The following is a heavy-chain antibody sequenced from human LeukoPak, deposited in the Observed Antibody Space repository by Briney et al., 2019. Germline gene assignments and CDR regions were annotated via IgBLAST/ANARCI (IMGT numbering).Heavy chain of an antibody. V-gene: IGHV3-64*01. CDR1: GFTFSSYT. CDR3: AREDPPGTTDY. D-gene: IGHD1-1*01. Sequence: PGRSLRLSCAASGFTFSSYTMHWVRQAPGKGLESVSAISSGGGDSYYAKSVRGRFTISRDDSKNTLYLQMGSLRAEDTAVYYCAREDPPGTTDYWGQGTLVTVSS. CDR2: ISSGGGDS. J-gene: IGHJ4*02.